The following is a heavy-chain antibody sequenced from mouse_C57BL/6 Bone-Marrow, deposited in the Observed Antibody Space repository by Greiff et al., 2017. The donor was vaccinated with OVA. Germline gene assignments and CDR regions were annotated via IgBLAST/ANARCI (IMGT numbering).Heavy chain of an antibody. D-gene: IGHD2-4*01. CDR2: IHPNSGST. V-gene: IGHV1-64*01. J-gene: IGHJ3*01. Sequence: QVHVKQPGAELVKPGASVKLSCKASGYTFTSYWMHWVKQRPGQGLEWIGMIHPNSGSTNYNEKFKSKATLTVDKSSSTAYMQLSSLTSEDSAVYYCASIYYDYDGFAYWGQGTLVTVSA. CDR1: GYTFTSYW. CDR3: ASIYYDYDGFAY.